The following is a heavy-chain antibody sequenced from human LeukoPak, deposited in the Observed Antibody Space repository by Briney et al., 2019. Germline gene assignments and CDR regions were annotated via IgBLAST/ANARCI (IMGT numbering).Heavy chain of an antibody. CDR2: IYYSGST. D-gene: IGHD6-13*01. CDR1: GGSVSSYY. CDR3: AREGYSSSWYGFDP. V-gene: IGHV4-59*02. Sequence: PSETLSLTCTVSGGSVSSYYWSWIRQPPGKGLEWIGYIYYSGSTNYNPSLKSRVTISVDTSKNQFSLKLTSVTAADTAVYYCAREGYSSSWYGFDPWGQGTLVTVSS. J-gene: IGHJ5*02.